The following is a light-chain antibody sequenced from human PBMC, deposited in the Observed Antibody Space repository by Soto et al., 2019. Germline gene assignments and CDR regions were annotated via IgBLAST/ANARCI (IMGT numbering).Light chain of an antibody. V-gene: IGLV2-8*01. J-gene: IGLJ1*01. Sequence: QSVLTQPASASGFPGQSVTISCTGTSSDVGYYDYVSWYQQHPGKAPKLVIYEVTKRPSGVPDRVSASKSGNTASLTVSGLRAEDEADYYCSSYAGSNNFVFGSGTKVTV. CDR2: EVT. CDR1: SSDVGYYDY. CDR3: SSYAGSNNFV.